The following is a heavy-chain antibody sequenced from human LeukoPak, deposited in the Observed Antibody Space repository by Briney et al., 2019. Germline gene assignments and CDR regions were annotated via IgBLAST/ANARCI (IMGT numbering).Heavy chain of an antibody. CDR3: ARDPYCSSTSCYVQELDY. J-gene: IGHJ4*02. D-gene: IGHD2-2*01. Sequence: ASVKVSCKPSGYTFTSYATRWVRPAPGQGREWMGWINTNTGNPTYAQGFTGRFVFSLDTSVSTAYLQISSLKAEDTAVYYCARDPYCSSTSCYVQELDYWGQGTLVTVSS. V-gene: IGHV7-4-1*02. CDR2: INTNTGNP. CDR1: GYTFTSYA.